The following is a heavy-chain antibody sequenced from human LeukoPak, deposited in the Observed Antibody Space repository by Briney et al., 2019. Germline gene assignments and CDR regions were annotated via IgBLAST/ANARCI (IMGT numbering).Heavy chain of an antibody. CDR3: ARLSGSGTYYRRYFDS. CDR1: GGSISSSSYY. D-gene: IGHD3-10*01. Sequence: SETLSLTCTVSGGSISSSSYYWGWIRQPPGKGLEWIGSIYYGGTTYYTPSLKSRVTISVDTSKNQFSLNLDSVTAADTAVYYCARLSGSGTYYRRYFDSWGQGTLVTVSS. V-gene: IGHV4-39*01. J-gene: IGHJ4*02. CDR2: IYYGGTT.